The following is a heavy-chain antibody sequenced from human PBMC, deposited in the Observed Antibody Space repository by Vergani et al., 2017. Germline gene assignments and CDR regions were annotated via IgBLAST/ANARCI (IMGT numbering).Heavy chain of an antibody. CDR3: AGSDYDFWSGYDKYYFDC. CDR2: IFSNDEK. V-gene: IGHV2-26*01. J-gene: IGHJ4*02. D-gene: IGHD3-3*01. CDR1: GFSLRNARMG. Sequence: QVTLKESGPVLVKPTETLTLTCTVSGFSLRNARMGVSWIRQPPGKALEWLAHIFSNDEKSYSTSLKSRRTSSKDTSKSQVVLTMTNMDPVDTATYYCAGSDYDFWSGYDKYYFDCWGQGTVVTVSS.